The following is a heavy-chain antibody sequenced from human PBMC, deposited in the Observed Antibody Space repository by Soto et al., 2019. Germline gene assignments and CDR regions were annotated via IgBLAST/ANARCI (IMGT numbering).Heavy chain of an antibody. Sequence: QVQLVEFGGGVVQPGRSLRLSCAASRFTFSNYAMHWVRQAPGKGLQWVALISFDGSTKYYADSVKGRFTISRDNSKNKLYLQMNSLRAEDTAVYYCARSPGYCSTTRCYGRDFAMDVWGQGTTVTVSS. CDR2: ISFDGSTK. CDR1: RFTFSNYA. D-gene: IGHD2-2*01. CDR3: ARSPGYCSTTRCYGRDFAMDV. J-gene: IGHJ6*02. V-gene: IGHV3-30-3*01.